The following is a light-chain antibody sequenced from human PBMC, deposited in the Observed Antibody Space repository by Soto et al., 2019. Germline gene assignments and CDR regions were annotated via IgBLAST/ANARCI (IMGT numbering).Light chain of an antibody. CDR2: SAS. CDR1: QPISSW. Sequence: DIQMTQSRSSVSASVGDRVIINCRASQPISSWLGWYQQKPGRAPRLLIHSASNLEDGVPSRFRGSGTGADFTFTIGRLQPEDFATYYCLQHNSYPLTFGGGTKVDIK. J-gene: IGKJ4*01. CDR3: LQHNSYPLT. V-gene: IGKV1-12*01.